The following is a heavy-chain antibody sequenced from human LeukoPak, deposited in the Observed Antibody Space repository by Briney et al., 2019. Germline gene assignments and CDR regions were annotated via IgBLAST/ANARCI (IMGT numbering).Heavy chain of an antibody. CDR3: ARGMILRFLEWSLDY. CDR2: IYTSGST. CDR1: GGSISSGSYY. D-gene: IGHD3-3*01. Sequence: SQTLSLTCTVSGGSISSGSYYWSWIRQPAGKGLEWIGRIYTSGSTNYNPSLKSRVTISVDTSKNQFSLKLSSVTAADTAVYYCARGMILRFLEWSLDYWGQGTLVTVSS. V-gene: IGHV4-61*02. J-gene: IGHJ4*02.